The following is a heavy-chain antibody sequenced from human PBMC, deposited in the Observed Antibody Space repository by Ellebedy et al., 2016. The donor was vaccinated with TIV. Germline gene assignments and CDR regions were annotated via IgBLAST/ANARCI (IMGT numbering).Heavy chain of an antibody. CDR3: ARLHRDYGDLLDAFDF. CDR1: GYSFSTYW. J-gene: IGHJ3*01. CDR2: SYSGDPDT. V-gene: IGHV5-51*01. D-gene: IGHD4-17*01. Sequence: GESLKISCKASGYSFSTYWIGWVRQLPGKGLEWRGSSYSGDPDTITSPSFEGHVTIPADESISTAYLHWSSLKASDTAVYYCARLHRDYGDLLDAFDFWGQGTMGTVSS.